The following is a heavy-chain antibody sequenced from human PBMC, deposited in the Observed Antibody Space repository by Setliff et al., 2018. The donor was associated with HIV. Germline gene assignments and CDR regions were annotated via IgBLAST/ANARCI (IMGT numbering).Heavy chain of an antibody. CDR1: GFTFSGSA. J-gene: IGHJ4*02. Sequence: GGSLRLSCAASGFTFSGSAMHWVRQAPGKGLEWVAVISYDGTDKYYADSVKGRFTISRDDSKNTLYLQMNSLRLEDTAVYYCASGRDTSRADYWGQGSLVTVSS. V-gene: IGHV3-30*04. CDR3: ASGRDTSRADY. CDR2: ISYDGTDK. D-gene: IGHD2-2*01.